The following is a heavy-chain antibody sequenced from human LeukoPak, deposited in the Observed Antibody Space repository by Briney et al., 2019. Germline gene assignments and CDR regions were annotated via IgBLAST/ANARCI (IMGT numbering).Heavy chain of an antibody. Sequence: PSETLSLTCTVSGGSISSSSYYWGWIRQPPGKGLEWIGSIYYSGSTYYNPSLKSRVTISVDTSKNQFSLKLSSVTAADTAVYYCARGRFRRVAMVRGVPDYWGQGTLVTVSS. CDR1: GGSISSSSYY. J-gene: IGHJ4*02. CDR2: IYYSGST. CDR3: ARGRFRRVAMVRGVPDY. D-gene: IGHD3-10*01. V-gene: IGHV4-39*01.